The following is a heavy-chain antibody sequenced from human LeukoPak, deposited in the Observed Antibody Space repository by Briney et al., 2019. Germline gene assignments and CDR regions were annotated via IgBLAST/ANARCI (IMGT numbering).Heavy chain of an antibody. V-gene: IGHV1-69*05. CDR1: GGTFSSYA. CDR2: IIPIFGTA. D-gene: IGHD3-3*01. Sequence: GASVKVSCKASGGTFSSYAISWVRQAPGQGLEWMGGIIPIFGTANYAQKFQGRVTITTDGSTSTAYMELSSLRSEDTAVYYCARRVTIFGVVTEEAFGIWGQGTMVTVSS. CDR3: ARRVTIFGVVTEEAFGI. J-gene: IGHJ3*02.